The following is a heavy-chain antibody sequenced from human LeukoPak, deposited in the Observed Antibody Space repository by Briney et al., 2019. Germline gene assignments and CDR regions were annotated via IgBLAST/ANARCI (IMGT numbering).Heavy chain of an antibody. CDR2: INWNGGST. V-gene: IGHV3-20*04. D-gene: IGHD1-26*01. Sequence: GGSLRLSCAASGFTFDDYGVSWVRQAPGKGLEWVSGINWNGGSTGYADSVKGRFTISRDNAKNSLYLQMNSLRAEDTALYYCARGSQWGGYYYMDVWGKGTTVTVSS. CDR3: ARGSQWGGYYYMDV. CDR1: GFTFDDYG. J-gene: IGHJ6*03.